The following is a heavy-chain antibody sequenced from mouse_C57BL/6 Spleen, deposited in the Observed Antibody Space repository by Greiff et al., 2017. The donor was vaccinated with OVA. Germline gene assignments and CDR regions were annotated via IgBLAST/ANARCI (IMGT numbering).Heavy chain of an antibody. Sequence: QVHVKQPGTELVKPGASVKLSCKASGYTFTSYWMHWVKQRPGQGLEWIGNINPSNGGTNYNEKFKSKATLTVDKSSSTAYMQLSSLTSEDSAVYYCAREGGNYVGFAYWGQGTLVTVSA. CDR1: GYTFTSYW. V-gene: IGHV1-53*01. D-gene: IGHD2-1*01. J-gene: IGHJ3*01. CDR3: AREGGNYVGFAY. CDR2: INPSNGGT.